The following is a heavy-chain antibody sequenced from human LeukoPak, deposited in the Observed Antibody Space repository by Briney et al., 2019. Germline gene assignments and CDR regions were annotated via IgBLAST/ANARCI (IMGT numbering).Heavy chain of an antibody. V-gene: IGHV3-23*01. J-gene: IGHJ4*02. CDR3: AKGSIVATTNFDY. CDR1: GFTFSTYA. CDR2: FSGRNSNT. Sequence: GGSLRLSCAASGFTFSTYAMSWVRQAPATGLGLVSTFSGRNSNTYYSDSVKGRFTISRDNSKNTLYLQMNSLRAEDTAVYYCAKGSIVATTNFDYWGQGTLVTVSS. D-gene: IGHD5-12*01.